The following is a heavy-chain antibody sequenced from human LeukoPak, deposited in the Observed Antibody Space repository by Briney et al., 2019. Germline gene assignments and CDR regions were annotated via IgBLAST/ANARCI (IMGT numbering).Heavy chain of an antibody. J-gene: IGHJ4*02. CDR2: IYYSGST. CDR3: ARVRRGDYYYFDY. D-gene: IGHD2-21*02. V-gene: IGHV4-59*08. CDR1: GGSISSYY. Sequence: SETLSLTCTVSGGSISSYYWSWIRQPPGQGLEWIGYIYYSGSTNYNPSLKSRVTISVDTSKNQFSLKLSPVTAADTAVYYCARVRRGDYYYFDYWGQGTLVTVSS.